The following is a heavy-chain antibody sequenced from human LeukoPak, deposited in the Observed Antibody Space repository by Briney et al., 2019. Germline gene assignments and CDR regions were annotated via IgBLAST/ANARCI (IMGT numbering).Heavy chain of an antibody. CDR2: IDYSGYT. CDR3: AREVHSGSSWADY. J-gene: IGHJ4*02. D-gene: IGHD1-26*01. V-gene: IGHV4-31*03. Sequence: SETLSLTCTVSGVSISSGDYSWSWIRQHPGKGLEWIGYIDYSGYTYYNPSLKSRVTISIDTSKNQFSLKVTSVTAADTAVYFCAREVHSGSSWADYWGQGTLVTVSS. CDR1: GVSISSGDYS.